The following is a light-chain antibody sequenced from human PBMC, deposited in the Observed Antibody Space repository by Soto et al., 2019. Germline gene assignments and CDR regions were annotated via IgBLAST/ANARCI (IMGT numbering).Light chain of an antibody. CDR2: DAS. CDR3: QKCDYLPI. CDR1: QSISSY. J-gene: IGKJ3*01. Sequence: DIQMTQSPSSLSASVGDRVTITCRASQSISSYLNWYQHKPEKAPKLLIYDASILEAGVPSRFSGSGSGTDFTFTISSLQPEDVATYYCQKCDYLPIFGPGTTVDFK. V-gene: IGKV1-33*01.